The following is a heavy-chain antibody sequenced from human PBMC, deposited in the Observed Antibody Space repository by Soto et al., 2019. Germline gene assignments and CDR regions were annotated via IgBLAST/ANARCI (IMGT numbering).Heavy chain of an antibody. J-gene: IGHJ5*02. Sequence: QVQLVESGGGVVQPGRSLRLSCAASGFTFSSYGMHWVRQAPGKGLEWVAVISYDGSNKYYADSVKGRFTISRDNSKNTLYLQMNNLRAEDTAVYYCAKDIDDFWSGYFDPWGQGTLVTVSS. V-gene: IGHV3-30*18. CDR2: ISYDGSNK. CDR1: GFTFSSYG. D-gene: IGHD3-3*01. CDR3: AKDIDDFWSGYFDP.